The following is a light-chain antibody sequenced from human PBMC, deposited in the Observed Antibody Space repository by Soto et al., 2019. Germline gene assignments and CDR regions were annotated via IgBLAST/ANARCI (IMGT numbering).Light chain of an antibody. CDR2: DAS. J-gene: IGKJ4*01. CDR3: QQFSSYPLT. Sequence: EFVLTQSPGPLSLSPGERATLSCRASQTVRNNYLAWYQQKPGQAPRLLIYDASSRATGIPDRFSGGGSRTDFTLTISRLEPEDFAVYYCQQFSSYPLTFGGGTKVDIK. CDR1: QTVRNNY. V-gene: IGKV3-20*01.